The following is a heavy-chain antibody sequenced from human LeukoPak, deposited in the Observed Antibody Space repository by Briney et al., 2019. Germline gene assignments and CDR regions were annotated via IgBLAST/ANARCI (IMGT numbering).Heavy chain of an antibody. V-gene: IGHV4-59*08. CDR2: IYYSGST. CDR1: GGSIGSYY. D-gene: IGHD6-6*01. Sequence: SETLSLTCTVSGGSIGSYYWSWIRQPPGKGLEWIGYIYYSGSTNYNPSLKSRVTISVDTSKNQFSLKLSSVTAADTAVYYCARHGGVFKSIAALNSSGQGTLVTVSS. CDR3: ARHGGVFKSIAALNS. J-gene: IGHJ4*02.